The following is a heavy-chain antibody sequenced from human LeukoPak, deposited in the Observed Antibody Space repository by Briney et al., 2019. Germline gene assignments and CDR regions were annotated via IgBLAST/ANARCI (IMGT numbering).Heavy chain of an antibody. J-gene: IGHJ3*02. V-gene: IGHV3-48*04. CDR1: GFTFSSYS. CDR3: ARGRPMITFGGIIVPDAFDI. D-gene: IGHD3-16*02. CDR2: ISYSSSII. Sequence: GGSLRLSCAASGFTFSSYSMNWVRQPPGKGLEWVSYISYSSSIIYYADSVKGRFTISRDNAKNSLYLQMNSLGADDTAVYYCARGRPMITFGGIIVPDAFDIWGQGTMVTVSS.